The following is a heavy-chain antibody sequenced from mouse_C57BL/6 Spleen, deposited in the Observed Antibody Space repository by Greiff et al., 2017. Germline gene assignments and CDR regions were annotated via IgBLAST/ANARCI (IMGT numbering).Heavy chain of an antibody. V-gene: IGHV1-82*01. Sequence: QVQLQQSGPELVKPGASVKISCKASGYAFSSSWMNWVKQRPGKGLEWIGRMYPGDGDTNYNRKFKGKATLTADKSSSTAYMQLSSLTSEDSAVYFCAREGYAMDYWGQGTSVTVSS. CDR2: MYPGDGDT. CDR3: AREGYAMDY. J-gene: IGHJ4*01. CDR1: GYAFSSSW.